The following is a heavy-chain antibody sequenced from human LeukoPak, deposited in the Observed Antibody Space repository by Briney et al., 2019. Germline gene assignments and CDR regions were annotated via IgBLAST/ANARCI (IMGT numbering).Heavy chain of an antibody. Sequence: SETLSLTCAVYGGSFSGYYWSWIRQPPGKGLEWIGEINHSGSTNYNPSLKSRVTISVDTSKNQFSLKLGSVTAADTAVYYCARSPEGFPSELGYCTNGVCYRTQLFDYWGQGTLVAVSS. V-gene: IGHV4-34*01. D-gene: IGHD2-8*01. J-gene: IGHJ4*02. CDR3: ARSPEGFPSELGYCTNGVCYRTQLFDY. CDR1: GGSFSGYY. CDR2: INHSGST.